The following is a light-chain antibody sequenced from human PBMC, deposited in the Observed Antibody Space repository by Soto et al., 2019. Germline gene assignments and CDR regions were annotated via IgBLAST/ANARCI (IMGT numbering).Light chain of an antibody. Sequence: QSALTQPASVSGSPGQSITISCTGSSGDIGDYKYVSWYKQHPGKAPKLMIYDVSNRPSGVYNRFSASKSGNTASLTISGLQAEDEADYYCSSYTSTTFVIFGGGTKLTVL. CDR2: DVS. J-gene: IGLJ2*01. CDR3: SSYTSTTFVI. V-gene: IGLV2-14*01. CDR1: SGDIGDYKY.